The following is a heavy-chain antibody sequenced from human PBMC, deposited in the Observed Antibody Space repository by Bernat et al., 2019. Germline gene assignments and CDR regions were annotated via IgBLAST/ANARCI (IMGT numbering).Heavy chain of an antibody. Sequence: QVQLQESGPGLVKPSETLSLTCAVSGYSISSGYYWCWIRQPPGKGLEWIGSIYHSGSTYYNPSLKSRVTISVDTSKNQFSLKLSSVTAADTAVYYCARDQGSSWYKKYNWFDPWGQGTLVTVSS. CDR2: IYHSGST. V-gene: IGHV4-38-2*01. D-gene: IGHD6-13*01. CDR1: GYSISSGYY. CDR3: ARDQGSSWYKKYNWFDP. J-gene: IGHJ5*02.